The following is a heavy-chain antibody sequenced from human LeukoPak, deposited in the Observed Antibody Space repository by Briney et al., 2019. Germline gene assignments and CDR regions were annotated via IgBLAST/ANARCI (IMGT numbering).Heavy chain of an antibody. V-gene: IGHV1-69*05. CDR1: GYTFRSYD. CDR3: ASLKGILEWSFDI. J-gene: IGHJ3*02. D-gene: IGHD3-3*01. CDR2: IIPISGTA. Sequence: SVKVSCKASGYTFRSYDISWVRQAPGQGLEWMGGIIPISGTANYAQKFQGRVTITTDESTSTAYMELSSLRSEDTAVYYCASLKGILEWSFDIWGQGTMVTVSS.